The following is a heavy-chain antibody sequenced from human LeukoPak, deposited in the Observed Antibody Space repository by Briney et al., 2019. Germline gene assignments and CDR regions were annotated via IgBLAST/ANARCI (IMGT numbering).Heavy chain of an antibody. Sequence: GGSLRLSCAAPGFTFSRYAMSWVRQAPGKGLEWVSAISGSGASTYYADSVKGRFTISRDNSKNTLYLQMNSLRVEDTAVYYCAKSMSGYSYGTIDYWGQGTLVTVSS. D-gene: IGHD5-18*01. V-gene: IGHV3-23*01. J-gene: IGHJ4*02. CDR3: AKSMSGYSYGTIDY. CDR2: ISGSGAST. CDR1: GFTFSRYA.